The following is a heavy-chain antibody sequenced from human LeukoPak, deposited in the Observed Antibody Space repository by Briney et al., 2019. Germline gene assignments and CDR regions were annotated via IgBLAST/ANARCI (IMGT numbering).Heavy chain of an antibody. CDR2: ISTNGGGT. D-gene: IGHD2-15*01. V-gene: IGHV3-64*01. CDR1: GFTFSSYA. CDR3: ARYCNGVTCYSGYDY. Sequence: GGSLRLSCAASGFTFSSYAMHWVRQPPGKGLEYVSAISTNGGGTYYANSVKARFTISRDNSKNTLYLQMGSLRAEDMAVYYCARYCNGVTCYSGYDYWGQGTLVTVSS. J-gene: IGHJ4*02.